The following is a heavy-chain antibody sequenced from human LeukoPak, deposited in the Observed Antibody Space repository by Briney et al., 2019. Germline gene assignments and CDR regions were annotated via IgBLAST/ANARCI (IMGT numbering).Heavy chain of an antibody. J-gene: IGHJ4*02. CDR1: GGSIRSSGYY. D-gene: IGHD5-12*01. CDR2: IFYTGST. V-gene: IGHV4-39*02. CDR3: ARPSGYSGYDYGY. Sequence: SETLSLTCTVSGGSIRSSGYYWDWIRQPPGKGLEWVGSIFYTGSTYYNPSLKSRVTISADTSKNRFSLKVSSVTAADTAVYYCARPSGYSGYDYGYWGQGTLVSVSS.